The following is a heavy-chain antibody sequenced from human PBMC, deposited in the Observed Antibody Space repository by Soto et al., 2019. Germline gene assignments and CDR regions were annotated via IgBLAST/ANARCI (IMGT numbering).Heavy chain of an antibody. Sequence: QVQLVQSGAEVKKPGSSVKVSCKASGGTFSDSSINWVRQAPGQGLEGMGGIIPIFGTPNYAQKFQGRVTITADKSTSTAYMEVSSLRSEDTAVYYCARDPDYGGNSGLGLVDYWGQGTLVTVSS. CDR1: GGTFSDSS. D-gene: IGHD2-21*02. CDR3: ARDPDYGGNSGLGLVDY. J-gene: IGHJ4*02. CDR2: IIPIFGTP. V-gene: IGHV1-69*06.